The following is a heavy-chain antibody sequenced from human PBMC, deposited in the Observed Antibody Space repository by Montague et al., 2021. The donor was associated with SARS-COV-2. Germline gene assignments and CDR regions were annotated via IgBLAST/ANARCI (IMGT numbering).Heavy chain of an antibody. V-gene: IGHV4-59*04. J-gene: IGHJ4*02. CDR3: ARHYSAIFTADY. CDR2: ISDSGST. D-gene: IGHD2-2*01. Sequence: SETLSLTCTVYGGSFSSFYWSWFRQPPGKGLEWIGYISDSGSTKYNPSLTSRVTMSVDTSKNQFSLKVNSVTAADTAVYYCARHYSAIFTADYWGQGTLVTVSS. CDR1: GGSFSSFY.